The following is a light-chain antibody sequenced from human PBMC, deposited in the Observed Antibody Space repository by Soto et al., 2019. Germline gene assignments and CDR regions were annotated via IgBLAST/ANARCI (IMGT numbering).Light chain of an antibody. CDR2: EDT. CDR1: SSDVGNYNL. J-gene: IGLJ1*01. V-gene: IGLV2-23*01. Sequence: QSALTQPASVSGSAGQSITISCTGTSSDVGNYNLVSWYLHHPGKAPKLLIYEDTKRPSGVSNRFSGSRSGNTASLTVSGLQAEDETYYYCCSYAGSSPYVFGTGTKLTVL. CDR3: CSYAGSSPYV.